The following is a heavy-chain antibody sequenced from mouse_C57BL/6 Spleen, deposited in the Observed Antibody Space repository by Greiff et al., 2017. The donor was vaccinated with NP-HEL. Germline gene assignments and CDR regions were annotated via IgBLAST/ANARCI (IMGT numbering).Heavy chain of an antibody. CDR1: GYTFTSYG. D-gene: IGHD1-1*01. Sequence: VQLQQSGAELARPGASVKLSCKASGYTFTSYGISWVKQRTGQGLEWIGEIYPRSGNTYYNEKFKGKATLTADKSSSTAYMELRSLTSEDSAVYFCARALFTTVVARLDYWAKAPLSQSPQ. CDR2: IYPRSGNT. CDR3: ARALFTTVVARLDY. J-gene: IGHJ2*01. V-gene: IGHV1-81*01.